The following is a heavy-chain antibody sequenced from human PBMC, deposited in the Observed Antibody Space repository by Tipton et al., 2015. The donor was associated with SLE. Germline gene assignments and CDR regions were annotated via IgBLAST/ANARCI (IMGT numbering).Heavy chain of an antibody. CDR1: GGSFSSGGYA. V-gene: IGHV4-30-2*01. D-gene: IGHD3-16*01. CDR3: ARGEYGGFDY. Sequence: TLSLTCAVSGGSFSSGGYAWSWIRQPPGKGLEWIGYIYDTGNTYYNPSLKSRVTISLNRTKNQFSLKVDSVTAADTAVYYCARGEYGGFDYWGQGTLVTASS. J-gene: IGHJ4*02. CDR2: IYDTGNT.